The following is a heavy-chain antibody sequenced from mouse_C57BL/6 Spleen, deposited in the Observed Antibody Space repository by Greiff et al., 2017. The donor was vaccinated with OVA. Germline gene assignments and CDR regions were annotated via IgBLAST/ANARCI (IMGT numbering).Heavy chain of an antibody. CDR3: ARERVTTVVAFYWYFDV. Sequence: EVKLQESGPELVKPGASVKISCKASGYSFTDYNMNWVKQSNGKSLEWIGVINPNYGTTSYNQKFKGKATLTVDQSSSTAYMQLNSLTSEDSAVYYCARERVTTVVAFYWYFDVWGTGTTVTVSS. J-gene: IGHJ1*03. CDR1: GYSFTDYN. CDR2: INPNYGTT. D-gene: IGHD1-1*01. V-gene: IGHV1-39*01.